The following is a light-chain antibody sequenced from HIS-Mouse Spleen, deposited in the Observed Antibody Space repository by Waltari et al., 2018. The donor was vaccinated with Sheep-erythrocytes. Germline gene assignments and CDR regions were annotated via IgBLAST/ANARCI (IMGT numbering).Light chain of an antibody. CDR2: QDS. CDR1: KLGDKY. CDR3: QAWDSSTAV. J-gene: IGLJ2*01. Sequence: SYELTQPPSVSVSPGQTASITCPGDKLGDKYACWYQQKPGQSPVLVIYQDSKRPSGIPERFSGSNSGNTATLTISGTQAIDEADYYCQAWDSSTAVFGGGTKLTVL. V-gene: IGLV3-1*01.